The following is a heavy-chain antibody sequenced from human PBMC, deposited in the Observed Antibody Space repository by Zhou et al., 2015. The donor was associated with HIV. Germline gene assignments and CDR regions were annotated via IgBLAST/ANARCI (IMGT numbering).Heavy chain of an antibody. J-gene: IGHJ4*02. Sequence: QVQLVQSGREVRKPGASVKVSCKAPGYSFTTNYLHWVRQAPGQGLEWMAVIHPSGERTYYAQKFQGRVTITRDTSATTVYMELSSLRSEDTAIYYCTTEPPGTGYFDYWGQGTLVTVSS. CDR1: GYSFTTNY. CDR2: IHPSGERT. D-gene: IGHD2-8*02. V-gene: IGHV1-46*01. CDR3: TTEPPGTGYFDY.